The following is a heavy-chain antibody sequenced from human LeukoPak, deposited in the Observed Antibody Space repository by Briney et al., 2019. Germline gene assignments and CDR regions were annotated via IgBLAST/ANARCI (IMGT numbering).Heavy chain of an antibody. V-gene: IGHV3-74*01. CDR2: INSDGSST. CDR3: ACYPYGSGGSCYFGWYYYMDV. J-gene: IGHJ6*03. D-gene: IGHD2-15*01. CDR1: GFTFSSYW. Sequence: GGSLRLPCAASGFTFSSYWMHWVRQAPGKGLVWASRINSDGSSTSYADSVKGRFTISRDNAKNTLYLQMNSLRAEDTAVYYCACYPYGSGGSCYFGWYYYMDVWGKGTTVTVSS.